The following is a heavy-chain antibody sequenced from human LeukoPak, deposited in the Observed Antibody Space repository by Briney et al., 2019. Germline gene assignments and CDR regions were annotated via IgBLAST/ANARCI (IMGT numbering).Heavy chain of an antibody. D-gene: IGHD6-13*01. Sequence: SVKVSCKASGGTFSSYAISWVRQAPGQGLEWMGGIIPIFGTANHAQKFQGRVTITADESTSTAYMELSSLRSEDTAVYYCAGNRAAAPPNFWGQGTLVTVSS. CDR1: GGTFSSYA. CDR2: IIPIFGTA. V-gene: IGHV1-69*13. CDR3: AGNRAAAPPNF. J-gene: IGHJ4*02.